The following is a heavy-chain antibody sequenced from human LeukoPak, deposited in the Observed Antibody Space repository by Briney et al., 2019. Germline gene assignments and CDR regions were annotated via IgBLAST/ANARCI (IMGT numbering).Heavy chain of an antibody. J-gene: IGHJ6*02. D-gene: IGHD1-26*01. CDR2: IKQDGSKK. CDR3: TRDSYISNVYYGMDV. V-gene: IGHV3-7*01. Sequence: PGGSLRLSCVASGFPFSSYWMTWVRQAPGKGLEWVANIKQDGSKKSYVDSVKGRFTISRDNAKNTLYLQMNSLRAEDAAVYFCTRDSYISNVYYGMDVWGQGATVTVSS. CDR1: GFPFSSYW.